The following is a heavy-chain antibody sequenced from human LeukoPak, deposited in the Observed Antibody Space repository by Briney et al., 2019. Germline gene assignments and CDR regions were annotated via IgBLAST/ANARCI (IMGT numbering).Heavy chain of an antibody. Sequence: GASVKVSCKASGYTFTSYDVNWVRQAPGQGLEWMGWINPNSGGTNYAQKFQGRVTMTRDTSISTAYMELSRLRSDDTAVYYCARPGIYDSYGSHFDYWGQGTLVTVSS. J-gene: IGHJ4*02. CDR2: INPNSGGT. V-gene: IGHV1-2*02. D-gene: IGHD5-18*01. CDR1: GYTFTSYD. CDR3: ARPGIYDSYGSHFDY.